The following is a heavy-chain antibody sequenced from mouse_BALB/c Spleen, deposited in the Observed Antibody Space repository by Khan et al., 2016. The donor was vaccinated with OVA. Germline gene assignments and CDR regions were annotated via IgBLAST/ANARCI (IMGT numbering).Heavy chain of an antibody. CDR1: GYTFTDYY. CDR3: GRGRYGTFPPMDY. CDR2: INPNNGDT. V-gene: IGHV1-18*01. Sequence: EVQLQQSGPELVKPGASVKMSCKASGYTFTDYYMQWVKQSHGKSLEWIGDINPNNGDTFYNQNLKGKASLTVDNSSNTAYMQLNSLTSEDSAVYFCGRGRYGTFPPMDYWGQGTSVTVSS. D-gene: IGHD2-10*02. J-gene: IGHJ4*01.